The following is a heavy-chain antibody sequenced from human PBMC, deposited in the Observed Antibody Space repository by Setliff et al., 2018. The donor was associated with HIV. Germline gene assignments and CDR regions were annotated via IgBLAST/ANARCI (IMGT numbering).Heavy chain of an antibody. CDR2: IRGKAYGGTT. CDR3: TRELFGMVAFDI. D-gene: IGHD3-10*01. J-gene: IGHJ3*02. Sequence: GGFLRLSCTASGFTFGDYAMSWVRQAPGKGLEWVGFIRGKAYGGTTEYAASVKGRFTISRDDSKSIAYLQMYSLKTEDTAVYYCTRELFGMVAFDIWGQGTMVTVSS. V-gene: IGHV3-49*04. CDR1: GFTFGDYA.